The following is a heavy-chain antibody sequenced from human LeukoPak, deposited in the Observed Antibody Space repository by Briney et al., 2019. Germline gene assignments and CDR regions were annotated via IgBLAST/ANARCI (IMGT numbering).Heavy chain of an antibody. J-gene: IGHJ4*02. D-gene: IGHD6-19*01. CDR1: GGSISSSSHY. CDR3: ARDGRAGSLFAY. Sequence: PSETLSLTCTVSGGSISSSSHYWGWIRQPPGKGLEWIGSIYYSGITYYNPSLRSRVTISVDTSKNQFSLKLSSVTAADTAIYYCARDGRAGSLFAYWGQGTLVTVSS. V-gene: IGHV4-39*07. CDR2: IYYSGIT.